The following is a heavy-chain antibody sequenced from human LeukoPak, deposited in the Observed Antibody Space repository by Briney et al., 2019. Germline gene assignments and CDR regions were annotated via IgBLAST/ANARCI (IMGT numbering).Heavy chain of an antibody. D-gene: IGHD3-10*01. CDR3: TTDAPYYGSGSYFSDFQH. CDR2: IKSKTDGGTT. CDR1: GFTFRSYA. Sequence: GGSLRLSCAASGFTFRSYAMQWVRQAPGRGLEWVGRIKSKTDGGTTDYAAPVKGRFTISRDDSNKTLHLQMNSLKTEDTGVYYCTTDAPYYGSGSYFSDFQHWGQGTLVTVSS. J-gene: IGHJ1*01. V-gene: IGHV3-15*01.